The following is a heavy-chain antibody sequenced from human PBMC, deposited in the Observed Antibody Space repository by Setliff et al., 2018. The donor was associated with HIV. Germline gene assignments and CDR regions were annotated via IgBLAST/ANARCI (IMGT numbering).Heavy chain of an antibody. V-gene: IGHV1-58*02. Sequence: SVKVSCKASGFTFSSSVIQWVRQARGQRLEWTGWIVVGSGNSNHAQKFQERVTISRDMSTSTAYMELSGLRSEDTAVYYCAAAPSPAAPGNWGQGTLVTVSS. CDR3: AAAPSPAAPGN. CDR1: GFTFSSSV. J-gene: IGHJ4*02. CDR2: IVVGSGNS. D-gene: IGHD6-25*01.